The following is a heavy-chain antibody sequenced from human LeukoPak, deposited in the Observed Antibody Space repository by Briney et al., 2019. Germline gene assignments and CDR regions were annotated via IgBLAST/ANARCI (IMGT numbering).Heavy chain of an antibody. Sequence: SVKVSCKASGGTFSSYTISWVRQAPGQGLEWMGRIIPILGIANYAQKFQGRVTITADKSTSTAYVELSSLRSEDTAVYYCARARTVWSGYDYWGQGTLVTVSS. J-gene: IGHJ4*02. CDR3: ARARTVWSGYDY. V-gene: IGHV1-69*02. CDR1: GGTFSSYT. D-gene: IGHD3-3*01. CDR2: IIPILGIA.